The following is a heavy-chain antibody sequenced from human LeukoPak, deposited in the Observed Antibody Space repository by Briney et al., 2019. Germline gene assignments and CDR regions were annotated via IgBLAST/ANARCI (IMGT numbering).Heavy chain of an antibody. CDR2: IIPILGIA. V-gene: IGHV1-69*04. CDR1: GGTFTSYT. Sequence: SVKVSCKASGGTFTSYTISWVRPAPGQGHEWMGRIIPILGIANYAQKFQGRVTITADKSTSTAYMELSSLRSEDTAVYYCARDRGASTDYFDYWGQGTLVTVSS. D-gene: IGHD3-10*01. J-gene: IGHJ4*02. CDR3: ARDRGASTDYFDY.